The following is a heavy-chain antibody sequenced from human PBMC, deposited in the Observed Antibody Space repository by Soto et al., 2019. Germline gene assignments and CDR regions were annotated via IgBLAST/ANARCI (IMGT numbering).Heavy chain of an antibody. CDR3: TTGIYYDILTGYHNVAY. J-gene: IGHJ4*02. D-gene: IGHD3-9*01. V-gene: IGHV3-15*01. CDR1: GFNLSHPW. CDR2: IKSKTDGGQA. Sequence: GGSLRLSCVASGFNLSHPWMTWVRQAAGKGLEWVGRIKSKTDGGQADYAAPVKGRATISSDDSKNTVYLQMNSLKTEDTAVYYCTTGIYYDILTGYHNVAYWGQGALVTVSS.